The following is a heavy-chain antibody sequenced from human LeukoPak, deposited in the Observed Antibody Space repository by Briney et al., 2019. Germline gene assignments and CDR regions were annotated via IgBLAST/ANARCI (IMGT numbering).Heavy chain of an antibody. Sequence: PSETLSLTCTVSNGSISSSTYYWAWIRQPPGKGLEWIGSVYYSGTTYYNPSLKNRLTISVDASTSQFSLKLSSVTAADTAVYYCARFGVVASGTNYWGQGTLVTVSS. D-gene: IGHD6-13*01. V-gene: IGHV4-39*01. J-gene: IGHJ4*02. CDR2: VYYSGTT. CDR1: NGSISSSTYY. CDR3: ARFGVVASGTNY.